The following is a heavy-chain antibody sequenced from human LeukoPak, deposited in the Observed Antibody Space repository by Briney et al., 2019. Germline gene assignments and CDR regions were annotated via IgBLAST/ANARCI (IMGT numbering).Heavy chain of an antibody. CDR1: GSSISSYY. J-gene: IGHJ4*02. CDR3: ASISGYYSYFDY. D-gene: IGHD3-22*01. V-gene: IGHV4-4*07. Sequence: SETLSLTCTVSGSSISSYYWSWIRQPAGKGLEWIGRIYTSGSTNYNPSLKSRVTMSVDTSKNQFSLKLSSVTAADTAVYYCASISGYYSYFDYWGQGTLVTVSS. CDR2: IYTSGST.